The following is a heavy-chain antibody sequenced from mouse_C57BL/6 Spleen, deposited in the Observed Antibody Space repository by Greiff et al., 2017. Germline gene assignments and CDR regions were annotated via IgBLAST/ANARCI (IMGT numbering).Heavy chain of an antibody. CDR3: ARYRDGYYAMDY. Sequence: VKLMESGPELVKPGASVKISCKASGYSFTSYYIHWVKQRPGQGLEWIGWIYPGSGNTKYNEKFKGKATLTADTSSSTAYMQLSSLTSEDSAVYYCARYRDGYYAMDYWGQGTSVTVSS. CDR2: IYPGSGNT. V-gene: IGHV1-66*01. CDR1: GYSFTSYY. J-gene: IGHJ4*01. D-gene: IGHD2-3*01.